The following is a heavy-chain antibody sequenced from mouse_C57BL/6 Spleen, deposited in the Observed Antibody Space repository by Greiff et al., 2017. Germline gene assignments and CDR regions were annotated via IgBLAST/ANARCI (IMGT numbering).Heavy chain of an antibody. J-gene: IGHJ4*01. D-gene: IGHD1-1*01. V-gene: IGHV5-12*01. CDR3: ASAVYEDAMDD. CDR1: GFTFSDYY. CDR2: ISNGGGST. Sequence: EVQVVESGGGLVQPGGSLKLSCAASGFTFSDYYMYWVRQTPEKRLEWVAYISNGGGSTYYPDTVKGRFNISRDNAKNTLYLQMSRLKSEDTAMYYSASAVYEDAMDDWGQGTSVTVSS.